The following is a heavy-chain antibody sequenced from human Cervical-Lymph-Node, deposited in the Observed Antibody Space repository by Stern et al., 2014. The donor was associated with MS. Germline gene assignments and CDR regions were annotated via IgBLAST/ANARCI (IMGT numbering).Heavy chain of an antibody. J-gene: IGHJ4*02. CDR3: AKDAMREAQ. V-gene: IGHV3-30*18. CDR1: GFTFITYG. CDR2: ISYDGRSK. Sequence: MQLVESGGGVVQPGRSLRLSCAASGFTFITYGMHWVRQAPGKGLEWVALISYDGRSKYFADSVKGRFAISRDNSKNTLYLQMNSLRPEDTAVYYCAKDAMREAQWGQGTLVTVSS. D-gene: IGHD1-26*01.